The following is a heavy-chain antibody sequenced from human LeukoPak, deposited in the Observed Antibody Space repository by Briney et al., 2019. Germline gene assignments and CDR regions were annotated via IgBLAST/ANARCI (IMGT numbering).Heavy chain of an antibody. V-gene: IGHV4-39*01. Sequence: KSSETLSLTCTVSGGSISSSTYYWGWIRHPPGKGLKWMGNLYYSGSTYYNPSLKSRVTISVDTSKNQFSLKLSSVTAADTAVYYCARQAISGYDPPPFDSWGQGTLVTVSS. CDR1: GGSISSSTYY. D-gene: IGHD5-12*01. J-gene: IGHJ4*02. CDR3: ARQAISGYDPPPFDS. CDR2: LYYSGST.